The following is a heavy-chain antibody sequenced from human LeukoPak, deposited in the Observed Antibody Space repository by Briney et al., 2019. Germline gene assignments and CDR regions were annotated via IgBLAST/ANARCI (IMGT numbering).Heavy chain of an antibody. V-gene: IGHV1-58*02. CDR3: AADPDTTMAFDY. J-gene: IGHJ4*02. Sequence: GTSVKVSCKASGFTFTSSSIQWVRQARGQRLEWIGWIVGGSSDTYYAQKFQERVTITSDMSTSTAYLELSSLRSEDTAVYYCAADPDTTMAFDYWGQGTLVTVSS. CDR1: GFTFTSSS. CDR2: IVGGSSDT. D-gene: IGHD5-18*01.